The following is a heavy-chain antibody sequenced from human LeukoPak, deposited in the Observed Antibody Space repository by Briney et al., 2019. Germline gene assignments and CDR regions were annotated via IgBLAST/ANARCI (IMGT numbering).Heavy chain of an antibody. D-gene: IGHD6-19*01. CDR2: IYYSGST. V-gene: IGHV4-30-4*08. Sequence: TLSLTCTVSGGSISSGDYYWSWIRQPPGKGLEWIGYIYYSGSTYYNPSLKSRVTISVDTSKNQFSLKLSSVTAADTAVYYCARDPAVAVAGIFDYWGQGTLVTVSS. CDR3: ARDPAVAVAGIFDY. J-gene: IGHJ4*02. CDR1: GGSISSGDYY.